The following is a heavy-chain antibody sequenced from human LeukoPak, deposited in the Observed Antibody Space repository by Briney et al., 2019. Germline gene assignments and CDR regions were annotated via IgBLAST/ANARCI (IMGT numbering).Heavy chain of an antibody. CDR2: IHFSGDT. J-gene: IGHJ5*02. V-gene: IGHV4-59*01. CDR1: GDSISSYY. CDR3: ARRVQMSSASATSNTWLDP. D-gene: IGHD3-10*01. Sequence: SETLSLTCTVSGDSISSYYWNWIRQPPGKGLEWIGHIHFSGDTNYNPSLKSRVTISLDSAKNQFSLRLISVTAADTAVYYRARRVQMSSASATSNTWLDPWGQGTLVSVSP.